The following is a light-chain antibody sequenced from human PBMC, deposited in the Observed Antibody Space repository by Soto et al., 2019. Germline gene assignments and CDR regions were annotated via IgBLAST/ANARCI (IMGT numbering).Light chain of an antibody. J-gene: IGLJ2*01. Sequence: QSALTQPASVSGSPGQSITISCTGTSSDVGSYNLVSWYQQHPGKAPKLMIYEGSKRPSGVSNRFSGSKSGNTASLTISGLQAEDEDDYYCYSYAGSSTVVFGGGTKVTVL. CDR1: SSDVGSYNL. V-gene: IGLV2-23*01. CDR3: YSYAGSSTVV. CDR2: EGS.